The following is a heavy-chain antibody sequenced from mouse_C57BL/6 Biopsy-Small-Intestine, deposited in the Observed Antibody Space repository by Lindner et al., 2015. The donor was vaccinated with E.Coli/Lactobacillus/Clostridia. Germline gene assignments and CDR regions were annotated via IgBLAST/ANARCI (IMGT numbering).Heavy chain of an antibody. V-gene: IGHV1-72*04. CDR2: IDPNSGGT. Sequence: SVKVSCKASGYTFTAYFIHWLRQAPGQGLEWMGWIDPNSGGTYAQKFQGMVTMTRDTSISTAYMELRCDDTAVYYCARGPSTGAFDIWGQGTRVTVSS. J-gene: IGHJ1*01. CDR3: ARGPSTGAFDI. CDR1: GYTFTAYF.